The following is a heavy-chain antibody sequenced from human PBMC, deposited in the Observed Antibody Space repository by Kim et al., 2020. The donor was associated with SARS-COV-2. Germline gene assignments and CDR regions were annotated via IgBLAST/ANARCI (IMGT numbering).Heavy chain of an antibody. CDR2: IIAIYGNA. J-gene: IGHJ5*02. Sequence: SVKVSCKASAYTFSSYAIHWVRQAPGQRLEWMGGIIAIYGNANYSQKFQGRVTITADESTSTAYMELSSLRSEDTAVYYCARELRIAVAGALSWFDTWGQGNLVTVSS. CDR3: ARELRIAVAGALSWFDT. D-gene: IGHD6-19*01. CDR1: AYTFSSYA. V-gene: IGHV1-69*13.